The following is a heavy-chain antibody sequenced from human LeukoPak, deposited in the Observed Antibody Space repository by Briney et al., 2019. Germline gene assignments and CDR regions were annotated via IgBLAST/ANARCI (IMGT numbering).Heavy chain of an antibody. J-gene: IGHJ4*02. CDR2: VSGSGGTT. V-gene: IGHV3-23*01. CDR1: GFTFSTYW. CDR3: AKDREDSSSLDY. Sequence: GGSLRLSCAASGFTFSTYWMGWVRQAPGKGLEWVSTVSGSGGTTYYADSVKGRFTISRDNSKNTLYLQMNSLRAEDTAVYYCAKDREDSSSLDYWGQGTLVTVSS. D-gene: IGHD6-13*01.